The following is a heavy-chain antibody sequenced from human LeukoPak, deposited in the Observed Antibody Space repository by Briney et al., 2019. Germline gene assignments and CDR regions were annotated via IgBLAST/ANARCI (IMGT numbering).Heavy chain of an antibody. CDR3: AKDGLDSSSWNSFDY. J-gene: IGHJ4*02. Sequence: GGSLRLSCAASGFTFSDYDMRWVRQATGKGLEWVSAIGTAGDTYYTGSVKGRFTISRDNAKNSLYLQMNSLRAEDTALYYCAKDGLDSSSWNSFDYWGQGTLVTVSS. CDR2: IGTAGDT. V-gene: IGHV3-13*01. CDR1: GFTFSDYD. D-gene: IGHD6-13*01.